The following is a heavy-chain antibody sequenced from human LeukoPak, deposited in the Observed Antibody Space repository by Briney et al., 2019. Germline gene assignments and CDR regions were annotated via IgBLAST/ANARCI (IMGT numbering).Heavy chain of an antibody. Sequence: PGGSLRLSCAASGFTVSSNYMSWVRQAPGKGLEWVSVIYSGGSTYYADSVKGRFTISRDNSKNTLYLQMSSLRAEDTAVYYCAXXVPTMVRGIGYFDYWGQGTLVTVSS. J-gene: IGHJ4*02. CDR3: AXXVPTMVRGIGYFDY. D-gene: IGHD3-10*01. CDR1: GFTVSSNY. V-gene: IGHV3-66*01. CDR2: IYSGGST.